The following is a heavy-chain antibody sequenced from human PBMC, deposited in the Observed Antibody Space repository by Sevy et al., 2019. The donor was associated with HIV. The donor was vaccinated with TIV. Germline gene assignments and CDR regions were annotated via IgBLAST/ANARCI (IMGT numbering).Heavy chain of an antibody. CDR2: ISSSSSYI. Sequence: GGSLRLSCAASGFTFSSYSMNWVRQAPGKGLEWVSSISSSSSYIYYGDSVKGRFTISRDNAKNSLYLQMNSLRAEDTAVYYCARSPDYGGNSGAFDIWGQGSMVTVSS. CDR1: GFTFSSYS. D-gene: IGHD4-17*01. J-gene: IGHJ3*02. V-gene: IGHV3-21*01. CDR3: ARSPDYGGNSGAFDI.